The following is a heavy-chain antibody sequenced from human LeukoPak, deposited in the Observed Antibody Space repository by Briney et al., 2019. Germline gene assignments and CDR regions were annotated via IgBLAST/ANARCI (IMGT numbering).Heavy chain of an antibody. J-gene: IGHJ4*02. CDR3: AKDLLGGRLGRFDY. V-gene: IGHV3-23*01. CDR1: GFTVSSNY. D-gene: IGHD3-3*02. Sequence: PGGSLRLSCAASGFTVSSNYMSWVRQAPGKGLEWVSAISGSGGSTYYADSVKGRFTISRDNSKNTLYLQMNSLRAEDTAVYYCAKDLLGGRLGRFDYWGQGTLVTVSS. CDR2: ISGSGGST.